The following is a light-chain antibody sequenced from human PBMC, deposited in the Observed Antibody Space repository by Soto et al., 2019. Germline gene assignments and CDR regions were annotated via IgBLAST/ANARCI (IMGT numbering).Light chain of an antibody. CDR1: QGINNY. CDR3: QHYDHVPLS. V-gene: IGKV1-33*01. Sequence: DIQMTQSPSSLSASVGDRVTITCQASQGINNYLNWYQQKEGKAPELLIYDSSKLKTGVPSRFIGSGSETDFTLTISSLQPDDVATYYCQHYDHVPLSFGGGTKVEIK. CDR2: DSS. J-gene: IGKJ4*01.